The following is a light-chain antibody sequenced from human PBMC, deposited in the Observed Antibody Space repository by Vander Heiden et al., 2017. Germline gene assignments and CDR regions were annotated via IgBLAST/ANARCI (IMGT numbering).Light chain of an antibody. CDR2: RDF. CDR1: SSNVGSNS. V-gene: IGLV1-47*01. CDR3: AAWDDSLSVV. Sequence: QSVLTQPPSASATPGQRVTISCSGSSSNVGSNSVYWYQHHPGTAPKLLIYRDFQRPSGVPDRFSASKSGTSASLAISGLRSEDEAHYYCAAWDDSLSVVFGGGTKLTVL. J-gene: IGLJ2*01.